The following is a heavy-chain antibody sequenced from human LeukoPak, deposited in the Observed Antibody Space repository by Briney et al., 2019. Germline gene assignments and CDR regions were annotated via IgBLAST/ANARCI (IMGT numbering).Heavy chain of an antibody. Sequence: PSETLSLTCTVSGGSISSYYWSWIRQPPGKGLEWIGYIYYSGSTSYNPSLKSRVTISVDTSKNQFSLKLSSVTAADTAVYYCARVENWFDPWGQGTLVTVSS. J-gene: IGHJ5*02. V-gene: IGHV4-59*01. CDR3: ARVENWFDP. D-gene: IGHD1-1*01. CDR1: GGSISSYY. CDR2: IYYSGST.